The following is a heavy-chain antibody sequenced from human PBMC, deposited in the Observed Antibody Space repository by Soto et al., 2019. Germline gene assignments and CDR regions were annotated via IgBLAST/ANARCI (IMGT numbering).Heavy chain of an antibody. CDR2: IYYSGST. V-gene: IGHV4-59*01. Sequence: SETLSLTCTGSGGSISSDYWSWIRQPPGKGLEWIGYIYYSGSTNYNPSLKSRVTISVDTSKNQFSLKLSSVTAADTAVYYCARRDPLYYVFLSGYPGPFVYCGQGTLVTVFS. D-gene: IGHD3-3*01. CDR3: ARRDPLYYVFLSGYPGPFVY. J-gene: IGHJ4*02. CDR1: GGSISSDY.